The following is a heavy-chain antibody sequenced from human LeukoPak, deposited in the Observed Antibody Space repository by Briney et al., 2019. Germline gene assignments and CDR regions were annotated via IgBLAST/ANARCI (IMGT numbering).Heavy chain of an antibody. J-gene: IGHJ4*02. CDR1: GFTFDDYG. D-gene: IGHD3-22*01. Sequence: QPGGSLRLSCAASGFTFDDYGMSWVRQAPGKGLEWVSGINWNGDSVGYADSVKGRFTISRDNAKNSLYLQMNSLRAEDTALYYCARGSIAIYYYDSSGYFGYWGQGTLVTVSS. CDR3: ARGSIAIYYYDSSGYFGY. CDR2: INWNGDSV. V-gene: IGHV3-20*04.